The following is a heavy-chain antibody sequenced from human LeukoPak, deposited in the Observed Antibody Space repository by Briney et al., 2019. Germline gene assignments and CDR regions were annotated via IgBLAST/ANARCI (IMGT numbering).Heavy chain of an antibody. V-gene: IGHV4-39*07. D-gene: IGHD3-16*01. CDR1: GGSISSSSYY. Sequence: SETLSLTCTVSGGSISSSSYYWGWIRQPPGKGLEWIGSIYYSGSTYYNPSLKSRVTISVDTYKNQFSLKLSSVTAADTAVYYCARVLPGLHSYYFDYWGQGTLVTVSS. J-gene: IGHJ4*02. CDR2: IYYSGST. CDR3: ARVLPGLHSYYFDY.